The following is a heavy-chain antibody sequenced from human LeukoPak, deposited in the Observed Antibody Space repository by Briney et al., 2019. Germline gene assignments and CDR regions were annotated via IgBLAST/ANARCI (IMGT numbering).Heavy chain of an antibody. D-gene: IGHD6-19*01. Sequence: ASVKVSCKASGYTFSDYYMHWVRQAPGQGLEWMGWIDPKSGGTNYAQKFQGRVTMTRDTSINTTYMELSRLRSDDTAVYYCAREADYYGYWGQGTLVTVSS. CDR3: AREADYYGY. J-gene: IGHJ4*02. CDR2: IDPKSGGT. V-gene: IGHV1-2*02. CDR1: GYTFSDYY.